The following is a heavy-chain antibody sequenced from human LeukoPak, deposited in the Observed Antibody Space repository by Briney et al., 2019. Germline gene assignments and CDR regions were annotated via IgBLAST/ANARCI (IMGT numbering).Heavy chain of an antibody. CDR2: IGTAGDT. CDR3: ASTYYYGSGSAPLYCYYGMDV. Sequence: GGSLRLSCAASGFTFSSYDMHWVRQATGKGLEWVSAIGTAGDTYYPGSVKGRFTISRENAKNSLYLQMNSLRAEDTAVYYCASTYYYGSGSAPLYCYYGMDVWGQGTTVTVSS. CDR1: GFTFSSYD. J-gene: IGHJ6*02. V-gene: IGHV3-13*01. D-gene: IGHD3-10*01.